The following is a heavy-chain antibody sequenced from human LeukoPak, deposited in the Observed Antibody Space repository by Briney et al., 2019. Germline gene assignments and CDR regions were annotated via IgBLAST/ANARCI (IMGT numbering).Heavy chain of an antibody. CDR3: ARDWGNWNYDY. CDR1: GFTFDDYG. V-gene: IGHV3-66*01. J-gene: IGHJ4*02. D-gene: IGHD1-7*01. Sequence: GGSLRLSCAASGFTFDDYGMSWVRQAPGKGLEWVSLISSGGSTYYADSVRGRFTISRDNSKNTLYLQMNSLRAEDTAVYYCARDWGNWNYDYWGQGTLVTVSS. CDR2: ISSGGST.